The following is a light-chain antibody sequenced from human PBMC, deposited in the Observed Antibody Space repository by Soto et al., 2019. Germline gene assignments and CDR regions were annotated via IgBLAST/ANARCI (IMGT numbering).Light chain of an antibody. J-gene: IGKJ4*01. CDR1: QSVSNNY. V-gene: IGKV3-20*01. Sequence: EIVLTQSPGTLSLSPGERATLSCRASQSVSNNYLAWYQQKPGQAPRLPIYGTSNRATGIPDRISGSGSGTDFTLTISRLEPEDFAVYYCQQYNSWPLTFGGGTKVDI. CDR3: QQYNSWPLT. CDR2: GTS.